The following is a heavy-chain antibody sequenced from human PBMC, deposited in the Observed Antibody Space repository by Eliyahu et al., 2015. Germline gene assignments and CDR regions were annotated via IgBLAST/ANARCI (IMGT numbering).Heavy chain of an antibody. V-gene: IGHV3-72*01. CDR2: TKNKANGYTT. CDR3: VRWDSGCPGD. D-gene: IGHD1-26*01. Sequence: EVQLVESGGGLVQPGGSLRLSCAASGFIFSDHYLDWVRQAPGKGLEWFGRTKNKANGYTTEYAASVKGRFTISRDNSQNSLYLQMNSLKTEDTAVYYCVRWDSGCPGDWGQGTLVTVSS. CDR1: GFIFSDHY. J-gene: IGHJ4*02.